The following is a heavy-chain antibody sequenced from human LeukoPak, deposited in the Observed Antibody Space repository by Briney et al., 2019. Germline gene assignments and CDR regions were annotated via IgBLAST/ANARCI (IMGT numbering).Heavy chain of an antibody. CDR2: ISGSGGTT. CDR3: AGSNTYYYYYMDV. Sequence: PGGSLRLSCAVSGFTFSSYAMSWVRQAPGKGLEWVSAISGSGGTTYYADSVKGRFTISRDNSKNTLYLQMNSLRAEDTAVYRCAGSNTYYYYYMDVWGKGTTVTVSS. J-gene: IGHJ6*03. V-gene: IGHV3-23*01. CDR1: GFTFSSYA. D-gene: IGHD2/OR15-2a*01.